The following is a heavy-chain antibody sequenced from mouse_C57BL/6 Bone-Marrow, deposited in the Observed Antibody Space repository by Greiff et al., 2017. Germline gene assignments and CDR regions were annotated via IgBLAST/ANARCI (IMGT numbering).Heavy chain of an antibody. CDR2: IYPGSGST. CDR1: GYTFTSYW. V-gene: IGHV1-55*01. Sequence: QVQLKQSGAELAKPGASVKLSCKASGYTFTSYWITWVKQRPGQGLEWIGDIYPGSGSTNYNEKFKSKATLTVDTSSSTAYMQLSSLTSEDSAVYYWAREGLTTVVARGYFDYWGQGTTLTVSS. CDR3: AREGLTTVVARGYFDY. D-gene: IGHD1-1*01. J-gene: IGHJ2*01.